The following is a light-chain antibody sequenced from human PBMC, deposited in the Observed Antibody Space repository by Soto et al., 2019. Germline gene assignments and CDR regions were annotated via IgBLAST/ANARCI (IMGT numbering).Light chain of an antibody. V-gene: IGLV1-47*01. CDR3: AAWDDSLSGV. CDR1: SSNIGSNY. CDR2: RNN. J-gene: IGLJ2*01. Sequence: QSVLTQPPSASGTPGQRVTISCSESSSNIGSNYVYWYQQLPGTAPKLLIYRNNQRPSGVPDRFSGSKSGTSASLAISGLRSEDEGDYYCAAWDDSLSGVFGGGTKLTVL.